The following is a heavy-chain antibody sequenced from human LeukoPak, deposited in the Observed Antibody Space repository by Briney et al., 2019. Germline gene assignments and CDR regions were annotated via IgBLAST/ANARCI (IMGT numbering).Heavy chain of an antibody. CDR1: GGSISSSSYY. CDR2: IYYSGST. D-gene: IGHD3-22*01. Sequence: SETLSLTCTVSGGSISSSSYYWGWIRQPPGKGLEWIGSIYYSGSTYYNPSLKSRVTISLDTSRKQFSLKLSSVTAADTAVYYCARDTRSYDTSGYYYYDYWGQGSLVTVSS. CDR3: ARDTRSYDTSGYYYYDY. J-gene: IGHJ4*02. V-gene: IGHV4-39*07.